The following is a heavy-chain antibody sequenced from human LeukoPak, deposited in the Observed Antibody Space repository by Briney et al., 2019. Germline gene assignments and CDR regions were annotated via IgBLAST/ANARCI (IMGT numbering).Heavy chain of an antibody. CDR3: ARDIVAVGATEYLHH. CDR1: GFSFSDYY. CDR2: ISSSGDNI. V-gene: IGHV3-11*01. D-gene: IGHD1-26*01. J-gene: IGHJ1*01. Sequence: GGSLRLSCAASGFSFSDYYMSWIRQAPGMGLEWVSFISSSGDNILYADSVKGRFTISRDNAKNSLYLQMNSLRAEDTAVYYCARDIVAVGATEYLHHWGQGTLVTVSS.